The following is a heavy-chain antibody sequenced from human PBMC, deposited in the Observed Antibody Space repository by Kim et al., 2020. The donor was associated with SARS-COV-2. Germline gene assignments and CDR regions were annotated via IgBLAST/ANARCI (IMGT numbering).Heavy chain of an antibody. J-gene: IGHJ6*03. CDR3: ARDAVKWFGELLSHYYMDV. D-gene: IGHD3-10*01. Sequence: SVKVSCKASGGTFSSYAISWVRQAPGQGLEWMGRIIPIFGIANYAQKFQGRVTITADKSTSTAYMELSSLRSEDTAVYYCARDAVKWFGELLSHYYMDVWGKGTTVTVSS. CDR1: GGTFSSYA. CDR2: IIPIFGIA. V-gene: IGHV1-69*04.